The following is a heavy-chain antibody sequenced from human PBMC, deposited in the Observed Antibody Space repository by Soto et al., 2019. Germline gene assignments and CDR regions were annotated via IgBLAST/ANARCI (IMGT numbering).Heavy chain of an antibody. D-gene: IGHD1-1*01. Sequence: EVLLLDSGGGFVQPGGSLRLSCADSGFTFSSYAMSWVRQTPGKGLEWVSAISGRGDGTYYADSVKGRFTISRDNSKNTLYLQMTSLRDEDTAVYYCARQGTHAFDLWGQGTTVTVSS. J-gene: IGHJ3*01. CDR3: ARQGTHAFDL. V-gene: IGHV3-23*01. CDR1: GFTFSSYA. CDR2: ISGRGDGT.